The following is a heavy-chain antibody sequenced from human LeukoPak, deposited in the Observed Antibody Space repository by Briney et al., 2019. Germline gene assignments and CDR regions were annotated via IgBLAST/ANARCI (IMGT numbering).Heavy chain of an antibody. Sequence: PGGSLRLPCTASGFTFGDYAMSWFRQAPGKGLEWVGFIRSKAYGGTTEYAASVKGRFTISRDDSKSIAYLQMNSLKTEDTAVYYCTRAGSSGWYSFYYYYYGMDVWGQGTTVTVSS. J-gene: IGHJ6*02. CDR3: TRAGSSGWYSFYYYYYGMDV. CDR2: IRSKAYGGTT. CDR1: GFTFGDYA. D-gene: IGHD6-19*01. V-gene: IGHV3-49*03.